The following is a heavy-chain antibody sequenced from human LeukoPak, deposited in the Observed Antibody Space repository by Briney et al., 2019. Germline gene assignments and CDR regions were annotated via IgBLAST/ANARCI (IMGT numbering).Heavy chain of an antibody. J-gene: IGHJ6*02. Sequence: PSETLSLTCTVSGGSISSYYWSWIRQPPGEGLEWIGYIYYSGSTNYNPSLKSRVTISVDTSKNQFSLKLSSVTAADTAVYYCARGSYYGSGSLPYYYYYYGMDVWGQGTTVTVSS. V-gene: IGHV4-59*01. CDR2: IYYSGST. CDR3: ARGSYYGSGSLPYYYYYYGMDV. D-gene: IGHD3-10*01. CDR1: GGSISSYY.